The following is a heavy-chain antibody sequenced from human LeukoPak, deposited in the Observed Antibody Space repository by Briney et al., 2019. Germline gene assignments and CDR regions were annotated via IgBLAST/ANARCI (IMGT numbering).Heavy chain of an antibody. Sequence: GGSLRLSCAVSGITFSNAWMSWVRHAPGKGLEWVGPIKSKTDGGTTDYAAPVKGRFTISRDDSKNTLYLKMNSLKTADTAVYYCTTHMIVVEMSDYWGQGTLVTVSS. CDR1: GITFSNAW. CDR2: IKSKTDGGTT. V-gene: IGHV3-15*01. J-gene: IGHJ4*02. CDR3: TTHMIVVEMSDY. D-gene: IGHD3-22*01.